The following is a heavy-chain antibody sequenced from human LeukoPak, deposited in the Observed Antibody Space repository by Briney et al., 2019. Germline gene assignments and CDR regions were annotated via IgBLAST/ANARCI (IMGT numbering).Heavy chain of an antibody. J-gene: IGHJ4*02. D-gene: IGHD3-3*01. V-gene: IGHV3-74*01. Sequence: GGSLRLSCAASGFTFSSYWMHWVRQAPGKGLVWVSRINSDGSSTSYADSVKGRFTISRDNAKNTLYLQMNSLRAEDTAVYYCATLFSDDFWSGYPDYWGQGTLVTASS. CDR3: ATLFSDDFWSGYPDY. CDR1: GFTFSSYW. CDR2: INSDGSST.